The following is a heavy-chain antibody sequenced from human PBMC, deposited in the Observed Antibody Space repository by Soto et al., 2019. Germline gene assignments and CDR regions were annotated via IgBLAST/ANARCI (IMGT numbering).Heavy chain of an antibody. J-gene: IGHJ6*02. Sequence: GGSLRLSCAASGFTFSTYAMHWVRQAPGKGLEWVAVISYDGTNKYYADSVRGRFTISRDNSKNTLYLQMNSLRAEDTAVYYCAKEKVVIKGLYYYGMDVWGQGTTVTVSS. CDR1: GFTFSTYA. D-gene: IGHD3-22*01. V-gene: IGHV3-30-3*01. CDR2: ISYDGTNK. CDR3: AKEKVVIKGLYYYGMDV.